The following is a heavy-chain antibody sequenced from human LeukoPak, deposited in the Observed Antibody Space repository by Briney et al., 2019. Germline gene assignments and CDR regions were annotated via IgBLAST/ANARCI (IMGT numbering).Heavy chain of an antibody. V-gene: IGHV1-3*01. CDR1: GYTFTSYA. D-gene: IGHD6-19*01. J-gene: IGHJ4*02. CDR3: ARDWDSSGFPNYYFDY. Sequence: ASVKVSCKASGYTFTSYAMHWVRQAPGQRLEWMGWFNAGNGNTKYSQKFQGRVTITRDTSASTAYMELSSLRSEDTAVYYCARDWDSSGFPNYYFDYWGQGTLVTVSS. CDR2: FNAGNGNT.